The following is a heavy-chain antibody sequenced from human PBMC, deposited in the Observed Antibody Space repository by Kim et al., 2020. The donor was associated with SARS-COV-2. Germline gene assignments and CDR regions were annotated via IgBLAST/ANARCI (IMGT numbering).Heavy chain of an antibody. CDR1: GDTVKILV. J-gene: IGHJ4*02. CDR2: IIPVFGTV. CDR3: AREWQLVLDH. V-gene: IGHV1-69*01. D-gene: IGHD6-6*01. Sequence: VEVWCKASGDTVKILVVALVCAGLCYGLAGLGDIIPVFGTVNYAPKFQGRVTITADESTNTAFMELSSLKSDDTAVYYCAREWQLVLDHWGQGSLVTV.